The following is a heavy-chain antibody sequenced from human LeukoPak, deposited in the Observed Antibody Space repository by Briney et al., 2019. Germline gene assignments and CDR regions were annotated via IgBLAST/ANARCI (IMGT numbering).Heavy chain of an antibody. Sequence: SETLSLTCTVSSGSISSYYWSWIRQPPGKGLEWIGYIDYSGNSNSNPSLKSRATISVDTSKNQFPLKVNSVTAADTAVYYCARGRVPGDYWGQGTLVTVSS. CDR2: IDYSGNS. D-gene: IGHD7-27*01. CDR3: ARGRVPGDY. V-gene: IGHV4-59*01. J-gene: IGHJ4*02. CDR1: SGSISSYY.